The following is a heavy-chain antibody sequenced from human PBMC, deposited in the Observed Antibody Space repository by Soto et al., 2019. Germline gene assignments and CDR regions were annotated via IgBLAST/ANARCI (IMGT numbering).Heavy chain of an antibody. Sequence: PSETLSLTCTVSGGSISSSSYYWGWIRQPPGKGPEWIGAIYYNGNTYYNPSLKSRVTMSVDTSKNQFSLKLSSATAAETAMYYWERKTGVFGHYFDYWGQGTLVTVSS. CDR1: GGSISSSSYY. CDR2: IYYNGNT. CDR3: ERKTGVFGHYFDY. V-gene: IGHV4-39*01. D-gene: IGHD3-16*01. J-gene: IGHJ4*02.